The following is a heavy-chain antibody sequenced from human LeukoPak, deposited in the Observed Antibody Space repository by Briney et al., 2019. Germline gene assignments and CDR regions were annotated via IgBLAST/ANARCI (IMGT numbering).Heavy chain of an antibody. J-gene: IGHJ4*02. V-gene: IGHV3-23*01. CDR2: ISGSGGST. D-gene: IGHD6-13*01. Sequence: PGGSLRLSCAASGFTFSSYAMSWVRQAPGKGLEWVSAISGSGGSTYYADSVKGRFTISRDNSKNTLYLQMNSLRAEDTAVYYCANARHSSSWYLYWGQGTLVTVSS. CDR3: ANARHSSSWYLY. CDR1: GFTFSSYA.